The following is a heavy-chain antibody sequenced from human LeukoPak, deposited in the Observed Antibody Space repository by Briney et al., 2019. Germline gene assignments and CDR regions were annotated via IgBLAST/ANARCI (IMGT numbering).Heavy chain of an antibody. D-gene: IGHD3-22*01. Sequence: SETLSLTCTVSGVSISSFHWSWIRQPPGKGLEWIGYIYDSESTNYNPSLKSRVTISLDTSKSQFSLKLSSVTAADTAVYYCARALGYYDSSGYYPSVAFDIWGQGTMVTVSS. CDR2: IYDSEST. V-gene: IGHV4-59*12. CDR3: ARALGYYDSSGYYPSVAFDI. J-gene: IGHJ3*02. CDR1: GVSISSFH.